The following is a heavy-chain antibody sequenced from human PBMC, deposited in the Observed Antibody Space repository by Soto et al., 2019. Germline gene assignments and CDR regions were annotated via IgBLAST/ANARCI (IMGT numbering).Heavy chain of an antibody. J-gene: IGHJ3*02. D-gene: IGHD6-19*01. CDR3: VRQAAVPVDGTRAAATSFDI. CDR2: ISGGGVFI. V-gene: IGHV3-23*01. Sequence: EAQRLGPGGALLQPGGSLRLSCAASEFTFSSYAMSWVRQAPGKGLEWVSAISGGGVFIYYAGSVLGRFTTSRDNSRNTXSXXMNSLRAGDTAVYYCVRQAAVPVDGTRAAATSFDIWGQGTMVTVSS. CDR1: EFTFSSYA.